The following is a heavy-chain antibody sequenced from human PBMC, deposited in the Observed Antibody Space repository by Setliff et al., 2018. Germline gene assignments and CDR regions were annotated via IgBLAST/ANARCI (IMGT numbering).Heavy chain of an antibody. CDR2: INPHGSEK. V-gene: IGHV3-7*01. CDR1: GLSYTNDW. J-gene: IGHJ5*02. D-gene: IGHD3-3*01. Sequence: GGSLRLSCTASGLSYTNDWVSWVRQAPGKGLEWLASINPHGSEKYYADSVKGRFTISRDNAKNSLSLQMNSLRVEDTAVYYCARDNTLFGVVITGSWFDPWGQGTLVTVSS. CDR3: ARDNTLFGVVITGSWFDP.